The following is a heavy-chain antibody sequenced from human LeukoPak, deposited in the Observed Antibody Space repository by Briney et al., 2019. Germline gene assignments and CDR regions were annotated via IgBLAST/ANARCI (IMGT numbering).Heavy chain of an antibody. D-gene: IGHD4-17*01. CDR1: GYTFSSYY. Sequence: GASVKVSCKASGYTFSSYYIHWVRQAPGQGLAWMGIINPSGGSTIYAQKFQGRVTMTRDMSTSTVYMELSSLRSEDPAVYYCARGVLDYGDPYIDYWGQGTLVTVSS. CDR2: INPSGGST. V-gene: IGHV1-46*01. J-gene: IGHJ4*02. CDR3: ARGVLDYGDPYIDY.